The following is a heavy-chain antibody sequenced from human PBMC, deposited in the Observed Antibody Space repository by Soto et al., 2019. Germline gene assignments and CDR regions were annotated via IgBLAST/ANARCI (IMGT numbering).Heavy chain of an antibody. CDR1: GFGFDSYA. V-gene: IGHV3-23*01. Sequence: EVQLLESGGGLVQVGGSLRLSCVGSGFGFDSYAMSWVRQAPGKGLERVSGIGSSGGAIAYADSVRGRFTISRDNSRNALYLHMNSLRAGDTAVYYCAKALWFGESSHYFDYWGQGTLVTVSS. CDR2: IGSSGGAI. CDR3: AKALWFGESSHYFDY. D-gene: IGHD3-10*01. J-gene: IGHJ4*02.